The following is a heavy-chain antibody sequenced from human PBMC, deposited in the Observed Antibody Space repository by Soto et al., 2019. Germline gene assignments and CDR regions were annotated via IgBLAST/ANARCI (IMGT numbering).Heavy chain of an antibody. V-gene: IGHV5-10-1*01. CDR2: IDPSDSYT. CDR3: ASNKYRNYYYGRDV. Sequence: GESLKISCKGSGYSFTSYWISWVRQMPGKGLEWMGKIDPSDSYTNYSPSFQGHVTISADKSITTAYLQWSSLKASDTAMYYCASNKYRNYYYGRDVWGQGTTVTVSS. CDR1: GYSFTSYW. J-gene: IGHJ6*02. D-gene: IGHD5-18*01.